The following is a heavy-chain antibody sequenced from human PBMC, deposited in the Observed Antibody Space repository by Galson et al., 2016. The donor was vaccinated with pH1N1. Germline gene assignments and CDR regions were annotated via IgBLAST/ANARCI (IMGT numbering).Heavy chain of an antibody. CDR3: AAPHSPRYDFDF. D-gene: IGHD1-26*01. V-gene: IGHV1-46*03. Sequence: SVKVSCKASGYTFTRYYMHWVRQAPGQGLEWVGIIYPRDGGAVYAQRLQGRVTLTRDTSTSTVYMELTSRRPDGTAVYYCAAPHSPRYDFDFWGQGTMVTVSS. CDR1: GYTFTRYY. J-gene: IGHJ3*01. CDR2: IYPRDGGA.